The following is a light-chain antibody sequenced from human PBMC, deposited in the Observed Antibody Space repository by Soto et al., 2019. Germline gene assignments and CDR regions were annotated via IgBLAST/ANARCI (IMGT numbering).Light chain of an antibody. CDR2: GAS. J-gene: IGKJ1*01. V-gene: IGKV3-20*01. Sequence: EIVGTQSPGTLSLSPGERATLSCRASQSVSNNYLAWYQQLPGQAPWLLIYGASNRVTGIPDRFSGSGSGQVFTQIISREEAADYAVYYCQPYGTSDTFGQGAKVDIK. CDR1: QSVSNNY. CDR3: QPYGTSDT.